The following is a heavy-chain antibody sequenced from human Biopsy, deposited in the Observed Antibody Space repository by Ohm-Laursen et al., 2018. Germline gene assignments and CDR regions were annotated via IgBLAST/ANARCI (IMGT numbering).Heavy chain of an antibody. D-gene: IGHD5-24*01. J-gene: IGHJ2*01. Sequence: SDTLSLTCTVSGGPIDSNYWSWIRQPPGKALVGIGYIYFTGRTSFNPSLKSQVTMSVNTSKKQFFLRLSYVTAEDTAVYYCARAGYNPNWNFEHWGRGTRVTVSS. CDR3: ARAGYNPNWNFEH. CDR2: IYFTGRT. V-gene: IGHV4-59*12. CDR1: GGPIDSNY.